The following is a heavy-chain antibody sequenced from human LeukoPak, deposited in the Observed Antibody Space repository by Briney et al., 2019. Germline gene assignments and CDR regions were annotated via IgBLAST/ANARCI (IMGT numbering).Heavy chain of an antibody. D-gene: IGHD3-10*02. CDR1: GFTFSSYE. V-gene: IGHV3-48*03. J-gene: IGHJ6*04. CDR2: ISSSGSTI. CDR3: AELGITMIGGV. Sequence: PGGSLRLSCAASGFTFSSYEMNWVRQAPGKGLERVSYISSSGSTIYYADSVKGRFTISRDNAKNSLYLQMNSLRAEDTAVYYCAELGITMIGGVWGKGTTDTISS.